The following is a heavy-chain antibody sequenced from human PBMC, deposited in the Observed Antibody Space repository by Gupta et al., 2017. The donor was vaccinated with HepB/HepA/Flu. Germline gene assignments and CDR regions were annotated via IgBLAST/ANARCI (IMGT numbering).Heavy chain of an antibody. CDR2: IWYDGSNK. CDR3: ARVSLFSSSWYYMDV. CDR1: GFTFSSYG. V-gene: IGHV3-33*01. Sequence: QVQLVESGGGVVQPGRSLRLSCAASGFTFSSYGMHWVRQAPGKGLEWVAVIWYDGSNKYYADSVKGRFTISRDNSKNTLYLQMNSLRAEDTAVYYCARVSLFSSSWYYMDVWGKGTTVTVSS. J-gene: IGHJ6*03. D-gene: IGHD6-6*01.